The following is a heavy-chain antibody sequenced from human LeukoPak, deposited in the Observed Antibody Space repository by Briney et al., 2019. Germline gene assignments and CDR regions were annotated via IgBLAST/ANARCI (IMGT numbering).Heavy chain of an antibody. D-gene: IGHD3-22*01. J-gene: IGHJ4*02. CDR2: IYADGNT. V-gene: IGHV3-53*01. CDR3: ARDSSGYLGG. CDR1: GFIVNTNY. Sequence: GGSLRLSCAASGFIVNTNYMTWVRQAPGRGLEWVSFIYADGNTYYADSVKGRFTISRDISKNAVYLQMNSLRAEDTAVYYCARDSSGYLGGWGQGTLVTVSS.